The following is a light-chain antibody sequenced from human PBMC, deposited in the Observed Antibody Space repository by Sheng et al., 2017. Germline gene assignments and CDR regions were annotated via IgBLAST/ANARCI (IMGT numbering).Light chain of an antibody. CDR1: QNIRIW. CDR2: KAS. CDR3: QQYSDDWS. Sequence: DIQMTQSPSTLSASVGDRVTITCRASQNIRIWLAWYQQKPGKAPKVLIYKASNLQSGVPSRFSGCGSGTQFTLTISNLQPDDFATYYCQQYSDDWSFGQGTKVENK. V-gene: IGKV1-5*03. J-gene: IGKJ1*01.